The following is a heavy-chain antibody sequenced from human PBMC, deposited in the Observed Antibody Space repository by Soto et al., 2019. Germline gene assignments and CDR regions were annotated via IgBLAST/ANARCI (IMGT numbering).Heavy chain of an antibody. CDR3: ARGGSAGYCSSTSCFPLDY. D-gene: IGHD2-2*01. CDR2: IWYDGSNK. CDR1: GFTFSSYG. V-gene: IGHV3-33*01. J-gene: IGHJ4*02. Sequence: GGSLRLSCAASGFTFSSYGMHWVRQAPGKGLEWVAVIWYDGSNKYYADSVKGRFTISRDNSMNTLYLQMDSLRAEDTAVYFCARGGSAGYCSSTSCFPLDYWGQGTLVTVSS.